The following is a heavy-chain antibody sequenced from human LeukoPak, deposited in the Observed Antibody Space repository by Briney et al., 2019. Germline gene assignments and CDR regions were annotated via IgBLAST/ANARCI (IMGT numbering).Heavy chain of an antibody. J-gene: IGHJ4*02. V-gene: IGHV3-74*01. CDR3: ARDRPIDY. Sequence: GGSLRLSYAASGFTFSTYWMNWVRQAPGKGLVWVSRINTDGSTTTYADSVKGRFTISRDNAKNTLYLQMNSLRAEDTAVYYCARDRPIDYWGQGTLVTVSS. CDR1: GFTFSTYW. CDR2: INTDGSTT.